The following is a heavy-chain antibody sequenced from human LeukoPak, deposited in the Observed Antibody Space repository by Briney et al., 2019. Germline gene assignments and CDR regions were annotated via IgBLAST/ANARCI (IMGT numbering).Heavy chain of an antibody. Sequence: GGSLRLSCAASGFTVSGYAMNWVRQAPGKGLEWVATISTSGGSTYYADFVKGRFTISRDNSKNTLYLQMNSLRAEDAAVYYCAKNGHGSGSYYPRTKYYFDYWGQGTLVTVSS. J-gene: IGHJ4*02. CDR3: AKNGHGSGSYYPRTKYYFDY. D-gene: IGHD3-10*01. V-gene: IGHV3-23*01. CDR1: GFTVSGYA. CDR2: ISTSGGST.